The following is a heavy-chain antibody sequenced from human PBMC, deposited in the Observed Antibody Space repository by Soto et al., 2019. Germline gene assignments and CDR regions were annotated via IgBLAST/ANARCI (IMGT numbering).Heavy chain of an antibody. CDR2: ISAYNGNT. V-gene: IGHV1-18*01. J-gene: IGHJ5*02. CDR3: AREDGYCSSTSCYTGGINWFDP. CDR1: GYTFTSYG. Sequence: QVQLVQSGAEVKKPGASVKVSCKASGYTFTSYGISWVRQAPGQGLEWMGWISAYNGNTNYAQKLQGRVTMTTDTSTSTAYMERRSLRSDDTAVYYCAREDGYCSSTSCYTGGINWFDPWGQGTLVTVSS. D-gene: IGHD2-2*02.